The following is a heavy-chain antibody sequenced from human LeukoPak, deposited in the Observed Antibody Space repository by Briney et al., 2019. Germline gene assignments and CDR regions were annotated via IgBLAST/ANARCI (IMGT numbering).Heavy chain of an antibody. J-gene: IGHJ4*02. D-gene: IGHD2-2*02. Sequence: GGSLRLSCAASGFTFSYYGMHWVRQAPGKGLERVAFTQYDGTKKYYADSLKGRFTISRDNSKNTLYVRMNSLRAEDTAVYYCAKDIVLLSASIGGTPDYWGQGTLVTVSS. CDR2: TQYDGTKK. CDR3: AKDIVLLSASIGGTPDY. CDR1: GFTFSYYG. V-gene: IGHV3-30*02.